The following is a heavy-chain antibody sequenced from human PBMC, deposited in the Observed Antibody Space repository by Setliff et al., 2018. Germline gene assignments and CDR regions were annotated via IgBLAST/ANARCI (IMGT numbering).Heavy chain of an antibody. CDR1: GYTFTYRY. D-gene: IGHD3-3*01. Sequence: SVKVSCKASGYTFTYRYLHWVRQAPGQALEWMGWITPFNGNTNYAQKFQDRVTITRDRSMSTAYMELSSLRSEDTAMYNCAGDTIQDAFDIWGQGTMVTVSS. V-gene: IGHV1-45*02. J-gene: IGHJ3*02. CDR2: ITPFNGNT. CDR3: AGDTIQDAFDI.